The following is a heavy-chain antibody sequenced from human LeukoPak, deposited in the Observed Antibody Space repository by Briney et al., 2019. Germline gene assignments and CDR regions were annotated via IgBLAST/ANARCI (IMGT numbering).Heavy chain of an antibody. Sequence: GGSLRLSCAASGLTFSSFAMHWVRQTPGKGLEWVSAISGGGGSTYYADSVKGRFTISRDNSKNTLFLQMNSLRAEDTAVYYCAKDEGFVGATYFDSWGQGTLVTVSS. V-gene: IGHV3-23*01. D-gene: IGHD1-26*01. CDR2: ISGGGGST. J-gene: IGHJ4*02. CDR3: AKDEGFVGATYFDS. CDR1: GLTFSSFA.